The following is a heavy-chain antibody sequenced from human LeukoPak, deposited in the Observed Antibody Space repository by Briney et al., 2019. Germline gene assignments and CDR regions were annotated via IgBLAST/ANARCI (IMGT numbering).Heavy chain of an antibody. V-gene: IGHV4-59*01. CDR2: IYYSGRT. J-gene: IGHJ4*02. CDR1: GGSISSYY. CDR3: ARERAVADYFDY. Sequence: SETLSPTCTVSGGSISSYYWSWIRQPPGKGLEWIGYIYYSGRTNYNPSLKSRVTFSVDTSMNQFSLKLSSVTAADTAVYYCARERAVADYFDYWGQGTLVTVSS. D-gene: IGHD6-19*01.